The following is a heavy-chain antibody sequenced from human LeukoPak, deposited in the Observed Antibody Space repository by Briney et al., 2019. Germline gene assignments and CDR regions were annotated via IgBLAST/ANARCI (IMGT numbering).Heavy chain of an antibody. CDR1: GGSISSGSYY. CDR2: IYTSGST. Sequence: PSQTLSLTCTVSGGSISSGSYYWSWIRQPAGKGLEWIGRIYTSGSTNYNPSLKSRVTISVDTSKNQFSLKLSSVTAADTAVYYCARLVALVGATSYYFDYWGQGTLVTVSS. D-gene: IGHD1-26*01. J-gene: IGHJ4*02. V-gene: IGHV4-61*02. CDR3: ARLVALVGATSYYFDY.